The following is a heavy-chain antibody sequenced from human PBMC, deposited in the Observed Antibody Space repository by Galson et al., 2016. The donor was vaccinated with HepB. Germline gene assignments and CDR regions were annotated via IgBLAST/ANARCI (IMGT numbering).Heavy chain of an antibody. D-gene: IGHD2/OR15-2a*01. CDR3: AREAHIENCSSTSRPPYYYGVDV. V-gene: IGHV4-39*07. J-gene: IGHJ6*02. Sequence: GKGLEWIGSVNYSGTIYHNPSLQSRVTISVDTSKNQFSLRLLSVTAADTAVYYCAREAHIENCSSTSRPPYYYGVDVWGQGTTVSVSS. CDR2: VNYSGTI.